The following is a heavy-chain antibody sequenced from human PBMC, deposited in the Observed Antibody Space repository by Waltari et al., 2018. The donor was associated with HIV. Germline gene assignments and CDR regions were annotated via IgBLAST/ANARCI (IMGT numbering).Heavy chain of an antibody. CDR3: ATAGPRHTSDWKLCCDF. CDR1: GLPFSNPR. D-gene: IGHD6-19*01. J-gene: IGHJ4*02. V-gene: IGHV3-33*01. Sequence: QLQLVESGGRAVQRGKSMRPPFQACGLPFSNPRMHWVRQATGKGLGGVAIIWYDGSNKFDGYSVKGRFTISRDNSKNALYLQMNSLRAEDTCIYHCATAGPRHTSDWKLCCDFWGQGTLVTVSS. CDR2: IWYDGSNK.